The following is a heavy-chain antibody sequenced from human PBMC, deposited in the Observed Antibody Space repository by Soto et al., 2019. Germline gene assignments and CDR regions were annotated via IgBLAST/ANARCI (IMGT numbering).Heavy chain of an antibody. V-gene: IGHV4-38-2*01. Sequence: SETLSLTCAVSGYSISSGYYWGWIRQPPGKGLEWIGSIYHSGSTYYNPSLKSRVTISVDTSKNQFSLKLSSVTAADTAAYYCARAEPPIVVAGTTPSYYFDYWGQGTLVTVSS. CDR1: GYSISSGYY. J-gene: IGHJ4*02. D-gene: IGHD6-19*01. CDR2: IYHSGST. CDR3: ARAEPPIVVAGTTPSYYFDY.